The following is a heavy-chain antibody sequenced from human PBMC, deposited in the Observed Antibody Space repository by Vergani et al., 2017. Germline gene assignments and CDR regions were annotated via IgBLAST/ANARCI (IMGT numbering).Heavy chain of an antibody. D-gene: IGHD3-3*01. CDR2: IYYSGST. J-gene: IGHJ3*02. Sequence: QVQLQESGPGLVKPSQTLSLTCTVSGSSISSGGYYWSWIRQHPGKGLEWIGYIYYSGSTYYNPSLKSRVTISVDTSKNQFSLKLSSVTAADTAVYYCAGMAILVFSGEKHFGVFFAFDIWGQGTMVTVSS. CDR3: AGMAILVFSGEKHFGVFFAFDI. V-gene: IGHV4-31*03. CDR1: GSSISSGGYY.